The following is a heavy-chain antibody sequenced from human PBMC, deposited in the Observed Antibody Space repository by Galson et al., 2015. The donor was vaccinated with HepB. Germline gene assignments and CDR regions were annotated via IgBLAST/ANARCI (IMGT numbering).Heavy chain of an antibody. CDR3: ARDGGNYDYVWGVFDY. Sequence: SLRLSCAASGFTFSSYSMNWVRQAPGKGLEWVSYISSSSSTIYYADSVKGRFTISRDNAKNSLYLQMNSLRDEDTAVYYCARDGGNYDYVWGVFDYWGQGTLVTVSS. J-gene: IGHJ4*02. D-gene: IGHD3-16*01. CDR2: ISSSSSTI. V-gene: IGHV3-48*02. CDR1: GFTFSSYS.